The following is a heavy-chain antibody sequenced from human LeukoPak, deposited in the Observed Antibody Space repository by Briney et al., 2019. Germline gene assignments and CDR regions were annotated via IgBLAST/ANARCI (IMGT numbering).Heavy chain of an antibody. CDR2: IYTSGST. V-gene: IGHV4-61*02. D-gene: IGHD4-17*01. CDR1: GGSISSGSYY. J-gene: IGHJ3*02. CDR3: ARDRDYGDYVEAFDI. Sequence: SQTLSLTCTVYGGSISSGSYYWSWIRQPAGKGLEWIGRIYTSGSTNYNPSLKSRVTIAVDTSKNQFSLKLSSVTAADTAVYYCARDRDYGDYVEAFDIWGQGTMVTVSS.